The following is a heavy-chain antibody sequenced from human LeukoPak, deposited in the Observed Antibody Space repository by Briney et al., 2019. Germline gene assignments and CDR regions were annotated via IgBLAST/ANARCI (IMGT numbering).Heavy chain of an antibody. CDR3: AKVSSGYYYDSSGLDY. D-gene: IGHD3-22*01. CDR2: ISGSGGST. Sequence: GGSLRLSCAASGFTFSSYAMSWVRQAPGKGLEWVSAISGSGGSTYYADSVKGRFTISRDNSKNPLSLHMNSLRAEDTAVYYCAKVSSGYYYDSSGLDYWGQGTLVTVSS. CDR1: GFTFSSYA. V-gene: IGHV3-23*01. J-gene: IGHJ4*02.